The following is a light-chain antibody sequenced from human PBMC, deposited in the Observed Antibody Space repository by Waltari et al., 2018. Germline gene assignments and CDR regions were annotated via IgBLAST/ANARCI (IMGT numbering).Light chain of an antibody. CDR3: CSYAGSSPHVV. Sequence: QSALTQPASVSRSPGQSITLSCTGTSSDVGSYNLLSWYQQHPGKAPKLMIYEVSKRPSGVSNRFSGSKSGNTASLTISGLQAEDEADYYCCSYAGSSPHVVFGGGTKLTVL. CDR1: SSDVGSYNL. V-gene: IGLV2-23*02. J-gene: IGLJ2*01. CDR2: EVS.